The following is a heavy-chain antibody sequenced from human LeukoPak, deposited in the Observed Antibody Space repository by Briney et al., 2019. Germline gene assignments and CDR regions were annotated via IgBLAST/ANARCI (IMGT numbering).Heavy chain of an antibody. Sequence: PGGSLRLSCAASGFTFSSYAMSWVRQAPGKGLEWVSAISGSGDATYYADSVKGRFTISRDNSKNTLYLQMNSLRAEDTAVYYCAKGGSYYGSGKETLLTWYYYYDMDVWGQGTTVTVSS. V-gene: IGHV3-23*01. D-gene: IGHD3-10*01. CDR2: ISGSGDAT. CDR3: AKGGSYYGSGKETLLTWYYYYDMDV. J-gene: IGHJ6*02. CDR1: GFTFSSYA.